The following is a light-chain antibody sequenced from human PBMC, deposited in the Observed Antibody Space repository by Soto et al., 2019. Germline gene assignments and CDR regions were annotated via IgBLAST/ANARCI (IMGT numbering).Light chain of an antibody. Sequence: QSVLTQPASVSGSPGQSITISCTGTSSDVGGYNYVSWYQQHPGKAPKLMIYEVSNRPSGVSNRFSGSKSGNTASLTISGLQAEDEADYYCSSYPSISPRVFGGGPQLTVL. CDR1: SSDVGGYNY. CDR2: EVS. CDR3: SSYPSISPRV. V-gene: IGLV2-14*01. J-gene: IGLJ3*02.